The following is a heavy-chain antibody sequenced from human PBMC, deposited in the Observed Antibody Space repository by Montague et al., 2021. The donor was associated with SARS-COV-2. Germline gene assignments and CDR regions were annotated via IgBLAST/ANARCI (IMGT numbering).Heavy chain of an antibody. CDR2: IYNSGTT. J-gene: IGHJ4*02. V-gene: IGHV4-59*01. CDR1: GDSMSTNY. D-gene: IGHD3-16*01. Sequence: SETLSLTCSVSGDSMSTNYWSWIRQPPGKGLEWIGHIYNSGTTIYNPSLKSRATIFIDVSKTQFSLRLSSVTATDTAVYYCARMFYDYVWETSGYRGNYFDSWGQGTLVTVSS. CDR3: ARMFYDYVWETSGYRGNYFDS.